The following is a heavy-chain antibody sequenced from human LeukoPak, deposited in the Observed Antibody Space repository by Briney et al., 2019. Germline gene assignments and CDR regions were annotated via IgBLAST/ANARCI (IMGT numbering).Heavy chain of an antibody. Sequence: GGSLRLSCAASGFTFSSYEMNWVRQAPGKVLEWVSYISSSGSTIYYADSVKGRFTISRDNAKNSLYLQMNSLRAEDTAVYYCSRHKPAYEILTGSDYWGQGTLVTVSS. V-gene: IGHV3-48*03. CDR1: GFTFSSYE. D-gene: IGHD3-9*01. CDR2: ISSSGSTI. CDR3: SRHKPAYEILTGSDY. J-gene: IGHJ4*02.